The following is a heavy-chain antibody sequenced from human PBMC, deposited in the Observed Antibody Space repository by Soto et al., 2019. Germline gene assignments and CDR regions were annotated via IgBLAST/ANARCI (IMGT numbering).Heavy chain of an antibody. V-gene: IGHV5-51*01. CDR3: ARLTTTSYGSGSHPGPGDY. CDR2: IYPSDSRT. Sequence: GESLKISCESSGYTFANYWIGWVRQVPGKGLEWVAIIYPSDSRTIYSPSFQGQVTISADKSISTAYLQWTSLKASDTAMYYCARLTTTSYGSGSHPGPGDYWGQGTLVTVSS. J-gene: IGHJ4*02. CDR1: GYTFANYW. D-gene: IGHD3-10*01.